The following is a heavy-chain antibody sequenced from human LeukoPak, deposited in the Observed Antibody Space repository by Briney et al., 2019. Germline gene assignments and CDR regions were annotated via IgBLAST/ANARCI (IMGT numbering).Heavy chain of an antibody. CDR2: MNPNSGNT. Sequence: ASVKVSCKASRYTFTRYDINWVRQATGQGLEWMGWMNPNSGNTGYAQKFQGRATMTRNTSISTAYMELSSLRSEDTAVYYCARGRGAARRNWFDPWGQGTLVTVSS. CDR3: ARGRGAARRNWFDP. J-gene: IGHJ5*02. V-gene: IGHV1-8*01. D-gene: IGHD6-6*01. CDR1: RYTFTRYD.